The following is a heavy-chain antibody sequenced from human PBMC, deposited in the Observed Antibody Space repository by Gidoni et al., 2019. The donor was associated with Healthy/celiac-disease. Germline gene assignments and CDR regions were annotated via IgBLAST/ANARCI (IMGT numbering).Heavy chain of an antibody. CDR1: GYSFTSYW. CDR3: ARRQPHGCVDY. V-gene: IGHV5-51*01. Sequence: EVQLLQSVAAVTKPGESLKISCTGSGYSFTSYWIGCVRQMPGKGLECMGIIYPGDSDKRYSPSFQGQDTISAEKSISTAYLKWSSLKASDTAMYYCARRQPHGCVDYWGQGTLVTVSS. D-gene: IGHD6-19*01. CDR2: IYPGDSDK. J-gene: IGHJ4*02.